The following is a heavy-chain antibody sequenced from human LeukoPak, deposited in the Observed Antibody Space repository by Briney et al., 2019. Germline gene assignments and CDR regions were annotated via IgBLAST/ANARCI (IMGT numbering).Heavy chain of an antibody. Sequence: SETLSLTCTVSGGSISSNSYYWGWIRQPPGKGLEWIGSIYYSGSTYYNPSLKSRVTISVDTSKNQFSLKLRSVTAADTAVYYCASLYGDYDRDYYYYGMDVWGQGTTVTVSS. D-gene: IGHD4-17*01. J-gene: IGHJ6*02. CDR2: IYYSGST. CDR1: GGSISSNSYY. CDR3: ASLYGDYDRDYYYYGMDV. V-gene: IGHV4-39*07.